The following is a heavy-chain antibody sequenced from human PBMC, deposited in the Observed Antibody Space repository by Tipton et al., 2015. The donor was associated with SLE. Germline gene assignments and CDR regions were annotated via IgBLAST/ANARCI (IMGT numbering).Heavy chain of an antibody. V-gene: IGHV3-64*02. CDR3: ATGRTDADD. D-gene: IGHD5-24*01. CDR2: ISSNGDNT. J-gene: IGHJ4*02. CDR1: GFYFNYYA. Sequence: SLRLSCEASGFYFNYYAMQWVRQAPGKGLEYVSAISSNGDNTYYADSVKGRFTISRDNSKNTMYLQMNSLRPEDTAVYYCATGRTDADDWGQGTLVTVSS.